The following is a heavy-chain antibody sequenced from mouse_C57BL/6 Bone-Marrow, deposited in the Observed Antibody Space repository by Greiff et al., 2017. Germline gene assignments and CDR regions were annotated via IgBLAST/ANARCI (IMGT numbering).Heavy chain of an antibody. CDR1: GFTFSSYA. D-gene: IGHD1-2*01. V-gene: IGHV5-4*01. CDR3: ARGYGDY. CDR2: ISDGGSYT. J-gene: IGHJ2*01. Sequence: DVQPVESGGGLVKPGGSLKLSCAASGFTFSSYAMSWVRQTPEKRLEWVATISDGGSYTYYPDNVKGRFTISRDNAKNNLYLQMSHLKSEDTAMYYCARGYGDYWGQGTTLTVSS.